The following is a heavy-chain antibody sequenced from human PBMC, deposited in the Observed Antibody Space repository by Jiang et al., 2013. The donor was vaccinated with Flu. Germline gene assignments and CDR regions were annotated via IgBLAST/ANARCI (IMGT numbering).Heavy chain of an antibody. CDR3: AREVDYGDYSGGMDV. V-gene: IGHV1-69*01. Sequence: GAEVKKPGSSVKVSCKASGGTFSSYAISWVRQAPGQGLEWMGGIIPIFGTANYAQKFQGRVTITADESTSTAYMELSSLRSEDTAVHYCAREVDYGDYSGGMDVWGQGTTVTVSS. CDR2: IIPIFGTA. D-gene: IGHD4-17*01. CDR1: GGTFSSYA. J-gene: IGHJ6*02.